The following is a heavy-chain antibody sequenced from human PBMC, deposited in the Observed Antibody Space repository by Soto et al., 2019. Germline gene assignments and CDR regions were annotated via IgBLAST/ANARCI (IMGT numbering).Heavy chain of an antibody. V-gene: IGHV3-33*01. CDR2: IWYDGSNK. CDR3: ARAVVGCRDGRCYSHYGMAG. D-gene: IGHD2-15*01. CDR1: GFTFSAYG. Sequence: QVQLVESGGGVVQPGRSLRLACAASGFTFSAYGMHWVRQAPGKGLEWVAVIWYDGSNKYYADSVKGRFTVSRDNSKNTLYLQMKSLRGEDTAVYYCARAVVGCRDGRCYSHYGMAGWGQGTTVTVSS. J-gene: IGHJ6*02.